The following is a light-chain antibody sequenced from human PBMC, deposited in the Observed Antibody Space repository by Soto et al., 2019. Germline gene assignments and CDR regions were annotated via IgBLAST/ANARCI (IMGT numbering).Light chain of an antibody. CDR3: QQRSKMPLT. J-gene: IGKJ1*01. CDR1: QSVSSY. V-gene: IGKV3-11*01. Sequence: EIVLTQSPATLSLSPCERATLSSRASQSVSSYLAWYQQKPGQAPRLLIYDASNRATGIPARFSGTGSETDFTLTISSLEPEDFAIYYCQQRSKMPLTFGHGTKVDIK. CDR2: DAS.